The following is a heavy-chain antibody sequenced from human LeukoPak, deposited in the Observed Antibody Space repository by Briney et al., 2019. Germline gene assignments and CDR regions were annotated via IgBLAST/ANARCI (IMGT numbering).Heavy chain of an antibody. CDR3: ARGPPSFDY. J-gene: IGHJ4*02. D-gene: IGHD1-14*01. V-gene: IGHV3-7*01. Sequence: GGSLRLSCAASGFTFRTYWMSWVRQAPGKGLEWVANIKQNGAEKYYVDSVKGRFTISRDNAKNSLYLQMNSLRVEDTAMYYCARGPPSFDYWGQGTLVTVSS. CDR1: GFTFRTYW. CDR2: IKQNGAEK.